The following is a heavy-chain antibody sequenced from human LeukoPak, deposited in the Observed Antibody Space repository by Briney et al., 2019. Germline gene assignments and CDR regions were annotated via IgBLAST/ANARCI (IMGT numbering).Heavy chain of an antibody. V-gene: IGHV1-69*01. CDR2: IIPIFGTA. Sequence: GSSVKVSCKASGGTFSSYAISWVRQAPGQGLEWMGGIIPIFGTANYAQKFQGRVTITADESTSTAYMELSSLRSEDTAVYYCARGIVVVVAATQDYYYGMDVGGKGTTVTATS. D-gene: IGHD2-15*01. J-gene: IGHJ6*04. CDR3: ARGIVVVVAATQDYYYGMDV. CDR1: GGTFSSYA.